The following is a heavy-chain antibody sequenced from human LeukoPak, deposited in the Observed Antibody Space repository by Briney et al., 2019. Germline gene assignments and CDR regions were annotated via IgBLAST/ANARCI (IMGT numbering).Heavy chain of an antibody. CDR3: ARGFGAGNYYYGWFDP. CDR1: GGSISSGGYY. CDR2: IYHSGST. V-gene: IGHV4-30-2*05. Sequence: KPSETLSLTCTVSGGSISSGGYYWSWIRQPPGKGLEWIGYIYHSGSTYYNPSLKSRVTISVDTSKNQLSLMLSSVTAADTAVYYCARGFGAGNYYYGWFDPWGQGTLVSVSS. J-gene: IGHJ5*02. D-gene: IGHD3-10*01.